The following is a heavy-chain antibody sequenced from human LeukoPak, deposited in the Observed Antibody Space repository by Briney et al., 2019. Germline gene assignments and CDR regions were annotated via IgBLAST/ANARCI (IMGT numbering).Heavy chain of an antibody. CDR3: XXXXXYXXSGSYKKGVAFDI. D-gene: IGHD3-10*01. V-gene: IGHV4-34*01. CDR1: GGSFSGYY. CDR2: INHSGST. J-gene: IGHJ3*02. Sequence: SETLSLTCAVYGGSFSGYYWSWIRQPPGKGLEWIGEINHSGSTNYNPSLKSRVTISVDTSKNQFSLKLSSVTAADTAVYYCXXXXXYXXSGSYKKGVAFDIWGQGTMVTVSS.